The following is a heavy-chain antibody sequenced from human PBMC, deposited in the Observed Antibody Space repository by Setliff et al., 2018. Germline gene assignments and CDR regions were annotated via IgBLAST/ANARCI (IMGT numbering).Heavy chain of an antibody. V-gene: IGHV3-30*02. CDR1: GFTFSDYG. CDR2: IHYAGRET. CDR3: ARSFSRREKFLLDY. J-gene: IGHJ4*02. Sequence: GGSLRLSCAASGFTFSDYGMHWVRQAPGKGLEWVAFIHYAGRETYFADSVKGRFTISRDNSKNTLYLQMNTLRAEDTAVYYCARSFSRREKFLLDYWGQGALVTVSS.